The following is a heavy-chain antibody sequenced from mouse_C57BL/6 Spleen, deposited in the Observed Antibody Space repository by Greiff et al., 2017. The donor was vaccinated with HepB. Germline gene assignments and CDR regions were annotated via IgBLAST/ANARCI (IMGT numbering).Heavy chain of an antibody. CDR2: INPNNGGT. Sequence: EVQLQQSGPELVKPGASVKISCKASGYTFTDYYMNWVKQSHGKSLEWIGDINPNNGGTSYNQKFKGKATLTVDKSSSTAYMELRSLTSEDSAVYYCAREDYYGSSSRWGQGTTLTVSS. V-gene: IGHV1-26*01. CDR3: AREDYYGSSSR. D-gene: IGHD1-1*01. CDR1: GYTFTDYY. J-gene: IGHJ2*01.